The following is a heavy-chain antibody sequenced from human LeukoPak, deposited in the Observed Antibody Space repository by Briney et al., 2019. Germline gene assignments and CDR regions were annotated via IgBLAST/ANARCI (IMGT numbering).Heavy chain of an antibody. V-gene: IGHV3-48*04. CDR1: GFTFSSYS. CDR2: ISSSSSTI. D-gene: IGHD5-12*01. CDR3: ARVGKEDIVATISPPEDY. Sequence: GGSLRLSCAAFGFTFSSYSMNWVRQAPGKGLEWVSYISSSSSTIYYADSVKGRFTISRDNAKNSLYLQMNSLRAEDTAVYYCARVGKEDIVATISPPEDYWGQGTLVTVSS. J-gene: IGHJ4*02.